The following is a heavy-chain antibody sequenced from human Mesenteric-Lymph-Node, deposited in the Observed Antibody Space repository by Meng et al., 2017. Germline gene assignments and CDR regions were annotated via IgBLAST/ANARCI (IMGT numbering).Heavy chain of an antibody. CDR1: GLFFPNAW. V-gene: IGHV3-49*04. J-gene: IGHJ6*02. Sequence: GESLKISCGASGLFFPNAWMSWVRQAPGKGLEWVGFIRSKAYGGTTEYAASVKGRFTISRDDSKSIAYLQMNSLKTEDTAVYYCTREVGDGYYYYYGMDVWGQGTTVTVSS. D-gene: IGHD3-16*01. CDR2: IRSKAYGGTT. CDR3: TREVGDGYYYYYGMDV.